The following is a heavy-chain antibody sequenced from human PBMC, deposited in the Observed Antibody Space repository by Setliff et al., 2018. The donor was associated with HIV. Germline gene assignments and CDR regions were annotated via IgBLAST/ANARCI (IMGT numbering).Heavy chain of an antibody. Sequence: ASVKVSCKVSGYSFTNSGMHWMRQAPGQRPEWMGCINGGSGRTEYSQKFQSRVTITRDTAARTDYMELSSPRSEGTAVYFCARGGEGNGWARLDYWGQGTLVTVSS. CDR2: INGGSGRT. J-gene: IGHJ4*02. V-gene: IGHV1-3*01. CDR1: GYSFTNSG. CDR3: ARGGEGNGWARLDY. D-gene: IGHD6-19*01.